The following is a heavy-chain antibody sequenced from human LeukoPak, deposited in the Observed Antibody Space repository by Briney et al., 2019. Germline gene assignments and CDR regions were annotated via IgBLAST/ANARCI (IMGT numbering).Heavy chain of an antibody. Sequence: KTSETLSLTCTVSGGSISTSSYYWGWIRQPPGKGLEWIGSLYYSGSTYYHPSLKSRVTISVDTSKNQFSLKLSSVTAADTAVYYCARHSSSWYLYFDNWGQGTLVTVSS. CDR1: GGSISTSSYY. V-gene: IGHV4-39*01. J-gene: IGHJ4*02. CDR2: LYYSGST. CDR3: ARHSSSWYLYFDN. D-gene: IGHD6-13*01.